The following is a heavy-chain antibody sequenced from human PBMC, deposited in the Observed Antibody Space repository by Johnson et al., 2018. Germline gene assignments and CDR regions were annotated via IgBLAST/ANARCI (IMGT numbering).Heavy chain of an antibody. D-gene: IGHD5-24*01. CDR3: ARGGYGYNSGYYFDY. Sequence: QVQLVESGAEVKEPGSSVKVSCKASGGTFSSYAISWLRQAPGQGLEWMGGIIPIFGPTNYAQRLQGRVTITADESTNTAYMELFSLTSDDTAVYYWARGGYGYNSGYYFDYWGQGTLVTVSS. J-gene: IGHJ4*02. CDR1: GGTFSSYA. CDR2: IIPIFGPT. V-gene: IGHV1-69*01.